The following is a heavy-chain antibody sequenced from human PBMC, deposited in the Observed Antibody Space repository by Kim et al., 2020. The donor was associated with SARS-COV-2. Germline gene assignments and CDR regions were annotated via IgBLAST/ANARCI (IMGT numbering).Heavy chain of an antibody. V-gene: IGHV3-9*01. D-gene: IGHD3-22*01. Sequence: GRSLRLSCAASGFTFDDYAMHWVRQAPGKGLEWVSGISWNSGSIGYADSVKGRFTISRDNAKNSLYLQMNSLRAEDTALYYCAKVPYYYDSSGYWLYFD. CDR2: ISWNSGSI. CDR1: GFTFDDYA. CDR3: AKVPYYYDSSGYWLYFD. J-gene: IGHJ4*01.